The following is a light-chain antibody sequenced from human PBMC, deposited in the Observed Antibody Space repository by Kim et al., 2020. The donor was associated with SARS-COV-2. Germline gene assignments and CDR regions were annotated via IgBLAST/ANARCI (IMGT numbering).Light chain of an antibody. CDR3: SSYTPSSTL. CDR2: DVS. CDR1: SSDVGAYNY. J-gene: IGLJ2*01. V-gene: IGLV2-14*03. Sequence: QSALTQPASVSGSPGQSITISCTGTSSDVGAYNYVSWYQQHPGKAPRFMIYDVSKRPSGVSNRFSGSKSGNTASLTISRLQPEDEADYYCSSYTPSSTLFGGGTQLTVL.